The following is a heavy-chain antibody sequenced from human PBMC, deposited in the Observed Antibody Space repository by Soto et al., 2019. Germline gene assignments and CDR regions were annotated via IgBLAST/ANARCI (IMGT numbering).Heavy chain of an antibody. Sequence: PGELLKISCKGSGCNFTSYWIGWVRQMPGKGLEWMGIIYPGDSDTRYSPSFQGQVTISADKSISTAYLQWSSLKASDTAMYYCARRSGYYDSSGYYFNYYYYGMDVWGQGTTVTVSS. CDR3: ARRSGYYDSSGYYFNYYYYGMDV. D-gene: IGHD3-22*01. CDR1: GCNFTSYW. V-gene: IGHV5-51*01. CDR2: IYPGDSDT. J-gene: IGHJ6*02.